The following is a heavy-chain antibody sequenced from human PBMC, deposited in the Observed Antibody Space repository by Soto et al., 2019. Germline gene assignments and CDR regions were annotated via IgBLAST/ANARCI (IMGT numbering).Heavy chain of an antibody. J-gene: IGHJ4*02. CDR2: ISAHNGNT. D-gene: IGHD1-1*01. CDR1: GYAFTTYG. Sequence: QVHLVQSGAEVKKPGASVKVSCQGSGYAFTTYGITWVRQAPGQGLEWMGWISAHNGNTNYAQKLQGGVTVTRDTSKSTAYMELRSLRYDDTAVYYCARGRYGDYWGQGALVTVSS. V-gene: IGHV1-18*01. CDR3: ARGRYGDY.